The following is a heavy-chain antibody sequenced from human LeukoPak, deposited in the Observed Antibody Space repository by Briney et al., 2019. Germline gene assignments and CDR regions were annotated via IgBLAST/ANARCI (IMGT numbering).Heavy chain of an antibody. CDR1: GLPLGDFA. Sequence: PGGSLRLSCVASGLPLGDFAMHWVRQAPGKGLEWVSLISGEGVSTFYADSVKGRFSISRDNSKNSLSLEMNSLRTEDTAMYYCARESGKFDYWGQGTLVAVSS. CDR3: ARESGKFDY. J-gene: IGHJ4*02. CDR2: ISGEGVST. V-gene: IGHV3-43*02.